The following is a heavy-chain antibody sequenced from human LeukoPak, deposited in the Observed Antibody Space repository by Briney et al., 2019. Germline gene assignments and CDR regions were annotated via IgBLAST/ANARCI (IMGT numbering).Heavy chain of an antibody. J-gene: IGHJ4*02. CDR3: AREYSSSWYGIDY. CDR2: ISSSGSTI. V-gene: IGHV3-11*04. Sequence: GGSLRLSCAASGFTFSDYYMSWIRQDPGKGLEWVSYISSSGSTIYYADSVKGRFTISRDNAKNSLYLQMNSLRAEDTAVYYCAREYSSSWYGIDYWGQGTLVTVSS. CDR1: GFTFSDYY. D-gene: IGHD6-13*01.